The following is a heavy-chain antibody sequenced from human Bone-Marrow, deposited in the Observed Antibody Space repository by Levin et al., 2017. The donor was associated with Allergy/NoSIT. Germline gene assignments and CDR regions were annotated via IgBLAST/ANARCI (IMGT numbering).Heavy chain of an antibody. CDR3: TKDFASVTPGHYRNDAFDV. J-gene: IGHJ3*01. Sequence: MPGGSLRLSCVGSGLTFNNYNLNWVRQAPGKGLEWVSSIGSTSRYTSYADSVKGRFTVSRENAKNSLFLQMNSLRVEDTAVYYCTKDFASVTPGHYRNDAFDVWGPGTLVTVSS. D-gene: IGHD3-16*02. CDR1: GLTFNNYN. V-gene: IGHV3-21*01. CDR2: IGSTSRYT.